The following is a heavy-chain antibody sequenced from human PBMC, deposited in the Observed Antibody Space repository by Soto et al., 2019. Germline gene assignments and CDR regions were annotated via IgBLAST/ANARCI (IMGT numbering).Heavy chain of an antibody. CDR1: DDAISSGAYY. J-gene: IGHJ4*02. V-gene: IGHV4-31*03. D-gene: IGHD3-3*01. CDR2: FFASGRI. Sequence: QVQLQESGPGLVKPSQTLSLTCTVSDDAISSGAYYWSWIRQYPGKGLECIGHFFASGRIYYNPSLKSRDSMSVDTSKNQFSLKRSSVTAADTAIYYCARGDVMEWYFAYWGQGILVTVSS. CDR3: ARGDVMEWYFAY.